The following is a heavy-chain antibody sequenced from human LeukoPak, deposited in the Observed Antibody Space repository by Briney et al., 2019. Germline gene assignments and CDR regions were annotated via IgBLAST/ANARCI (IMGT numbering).Heavy chain of an antibody. Sequence: SETLSLTCAVYGGSFSGYYWSWIRQPPGKGLEWIGEINHSGSTNYNLSLKSRVTISVDTSKNQFSLKLSSVTAADTAVYYCARGGLWLRGFDYWGQGTLVTVSS. CDR1: GGSFSGYY. V-gene: IGHV4-34*01. J-gene: IGHJ4*02. CDR3: ARGGLWLRGFDY. CDR2: INHSGST. D-gene: IGHD5-12*01.